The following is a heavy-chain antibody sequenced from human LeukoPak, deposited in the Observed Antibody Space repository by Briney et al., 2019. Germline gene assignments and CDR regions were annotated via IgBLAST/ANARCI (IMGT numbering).Heavy chain of an antibody. CDR2: INPSGGST. CDR3: ARDPPGNYYDSSGYYSGAFDI. J-gene: IGHJ3*02. Sequence: GASVKVSCKASGYTFTSYYMHWVRQAPGQGLEWMGIINPSGGSTSYAQKFQGRVTMTRDMSTSTVYMELSSLRSEDTAVYYCARDPPGNYYDSSGYYSGAFDIWGQGTMVTVSS. V-gene: IGHV1-46*01. CDR1: GYTFTSYY. D-gene: IGHD3-22*01.